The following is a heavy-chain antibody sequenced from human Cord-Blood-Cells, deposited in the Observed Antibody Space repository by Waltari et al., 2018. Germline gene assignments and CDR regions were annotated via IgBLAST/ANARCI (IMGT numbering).Heavy chain of an antibody. J-gene: IGHJ4*02. V-gene: IGHV2-5*02. CDR3: AATCWSSSCLDY. CDR2: IYWDDDK. CDR1: GFSLTTRGVG. D-gene: IGHD6-13*01. Sequence: QITLKESGPTLVKPTQTLTLTCTFSGFSLTTRGVGVGWIRQPPVKALEWLALIYWDDDKRYSPSLKSRLTITKDTSKNQVVLTMTNMDPVDTATYYCAATCWSSSCLDYWGQGTLVTVSS.